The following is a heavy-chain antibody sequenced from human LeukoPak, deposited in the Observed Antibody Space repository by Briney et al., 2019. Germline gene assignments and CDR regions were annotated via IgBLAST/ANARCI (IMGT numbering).Heavy chain of an antibody. J-gene: IGHJ4*02. CDR1: GGSVIHSGYY. D-gene: IGHD4-17*01. Sequence: KPSETLSLTCTVSGGSVIHSGYYWGWIRQPPGKGLEWIGSIYYNGHTYSNSSLKSRVTISVDTSKNQFSLRLSSVTAADMAVYYCARQDLRKYGDEPVYFDYWGQGTLVTVSS. CDR2: IYYNGHT. CDR3: ARQDLRKYGDEPVYFDY. V-gene: IGHV4-39*01.